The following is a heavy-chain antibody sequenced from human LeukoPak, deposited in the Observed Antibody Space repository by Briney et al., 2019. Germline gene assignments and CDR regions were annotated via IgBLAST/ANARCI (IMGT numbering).Heavy chain of an antibody. Sequence: ASVKVSRKASGYTFTSYGISWVRQAPGQGLEWMGWISAYNGNTNYAQKLQGRVTMTTDTSTSTAYMELRSLRSDDTAVYYCARDRGYNWNDSRWFDPWGQGTLVTVSS. CDR3: ARDRGYNWNDSRWFDP. D-gene: IGHD1-1*01. J-gene: IGHJ5*02. CDR1: GYTFTSYG. CDR2: ISAYNGNT. V-gene: IGHV1-18*01.